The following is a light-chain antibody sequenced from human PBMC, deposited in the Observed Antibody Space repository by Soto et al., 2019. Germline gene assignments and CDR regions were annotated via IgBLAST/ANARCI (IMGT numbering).Light chain of an antibody. J-gene: IGKJ1*01. V-gene: IGKV1-5*03. Sequence: DIQMTQSPSTLSASVGDRVTITCRASQTIDSWLAWFQQKAGKAPKLLIYEASRLESGVPSRISGSGSGTEFTLTISSLQPDDFATYYCQQYTSYPWTFGQGTKVDIK. CDR3: QQYTSYPWT. CDR2: EAS. CDR1: QTIDSW.